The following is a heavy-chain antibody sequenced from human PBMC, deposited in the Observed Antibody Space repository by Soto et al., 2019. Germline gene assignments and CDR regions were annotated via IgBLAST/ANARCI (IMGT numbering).Heavy chain of an antibody. CDR3: ARNCDILTGYSLFDY. Sequence: QGLYWMGIINPRCGSTSYAQRFQGRVTMTRDTSTSTVYIELSSLRSEYTAVYYCARNCDILTGYSLFDYWGQGTLVTVSS. V-gene: IGHV1-46*03. CDR2: INPRCGST. J-gene: IGHJ4*02. D-gene: IGHD3-9*01.